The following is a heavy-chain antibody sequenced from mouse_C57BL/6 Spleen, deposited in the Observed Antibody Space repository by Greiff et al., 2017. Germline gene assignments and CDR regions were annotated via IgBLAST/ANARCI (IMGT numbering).Heavy chain of an antibody. D-gene: IGHD2-4*01. CDR2: IYPRSGST. CDR3: ARSAGSWHYFEY. V-gene: IGHV1-81*01. CDR1: GYTFTSYG. J-gene: IGHJ4*01. Sequence: VQLQQSGAELARPGASVKLSCKASGYTFTSYGISWVKQRTGQGLEWIGEIYPRSGSTYYNEKFKGKATLTVDKSSSTAYMELRSLTSEDSAVYVCARSAGSWHYFEYWGQGTSVTVSS.